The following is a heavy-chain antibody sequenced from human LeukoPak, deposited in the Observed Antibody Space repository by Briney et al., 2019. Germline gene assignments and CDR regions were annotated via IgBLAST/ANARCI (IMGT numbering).Heavy chain of an antibody. CDR1: GYSFTSHW. D-gene: IGHD6-6*01. Sequence: PGESLKISCKGSGYSFTSHWIGWVRQMPGKGLEWMGIIYPGDSDTRYSPSFQGQVTISADKSISTAYLQWSSLKASDTAMYYCASQNEYSSFPDYYYYMDVWGKGTTVTVSS. CDR3: ASQNEYSSFPDYYYYMDV. J-gene: IGHJ6*03. CDR2: IYPGDSDT. V-gene: IGHV5-51*01.